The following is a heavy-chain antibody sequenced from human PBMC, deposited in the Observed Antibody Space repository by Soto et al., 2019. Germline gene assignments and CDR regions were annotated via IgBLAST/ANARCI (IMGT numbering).Heavy chain of an antibody. J-gene: IGHJ4*02. CDR3: AKDIDYGGNSRWVDY. D-gene: IGHD4-17*01. V-gene: IGHV3-30*18. Sequence: QVQLVESGGGVVQPGRSLRLSCAASGFTFSSYGMHWVRQAPGKGLEWVAVISYDGSNKYYADSVKGRFTISRDNSKNTLYLQMNSLRAEDTAVYYCAKDIDYGGNSRWVDYWGQGTLVTGSS. CDR2: ISYDGSNK. CDR1: GFTFSSYG.